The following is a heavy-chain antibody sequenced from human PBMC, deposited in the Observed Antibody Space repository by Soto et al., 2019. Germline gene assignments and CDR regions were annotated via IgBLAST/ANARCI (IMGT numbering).Heavy chain of an antibody. CDR1: GYTFTSYD. J-gene: IGHJ6*02. CDR2: MNPNSGNT. Sequence: QVQLVQSGAEVKKPGASVKVSCKASGYTFTSYDINWVRQATGQGLEWMGWMNPNSGNTGSAQKFQGIVTMPRNTHISTAYMELSSLRSEDTAVYYCARGQRFSPRLGRNTLKAVDVWGQGTTVTVSS. V-gene: IGHV1-8*01. D-gene: IGHD3-3*01. CDR3: ARGQRFSPRLGRNTLKAVDV.